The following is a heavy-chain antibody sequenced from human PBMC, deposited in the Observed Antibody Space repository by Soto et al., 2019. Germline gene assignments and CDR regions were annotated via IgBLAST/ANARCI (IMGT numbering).Heavy chain of an antibody. CDR3: ARDQHYDSSGYYPDAFDI. J-gene: IGHJ3*02. D-gene: IGHD3-22*01. V-gene: IGHV3-33*01. Sequence: PGGSLRLSCAASGFTFSSYGMHWVRQAPGKGLEWVAVIWYDGSNKYYADSVKGRFTISRDNSKNTLYLRMNSLRAEDTAVYYCARDQHYDSSGYYPDAFDIWGQGTMVTVSS. CDR1: GFTFSSYG. CDR2: IWYDGSNK.